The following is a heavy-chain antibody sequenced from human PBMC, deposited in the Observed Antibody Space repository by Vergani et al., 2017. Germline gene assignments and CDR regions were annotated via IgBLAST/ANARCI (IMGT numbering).Heavy chain of an antibody. V-gene: IGHV3-11*04. CDR1: GFKFSDHY. J-gene: IGHJ6*02. CDR3: AKNPGISTTRHYYAMVV. Sequence: LEESGGGSVKPGGSLRLSCAASGFKFSDHYMSWIRQAPGKGLEWVSHISPGASTVSYTDSVTGRFTVSRDNDNNSLTLDMTTLRVEDTAVYYCAKNPGISTTRHYYAMVVWGQEATVTVAS. CDR2: ISPGASTV. D-gene: IGHD1-1*01.